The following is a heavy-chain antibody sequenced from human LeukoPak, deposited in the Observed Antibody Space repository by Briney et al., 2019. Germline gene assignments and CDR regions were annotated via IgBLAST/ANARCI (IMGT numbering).Heavy chain of an antibody. CDR2: LYHSGST. D-gene: IGHD3-3*01. J-gene: IGHJ5*02. CDR1: GYFISSGYY. Sequence: SETLSLTCAVSGYFISSGYYWGWIRQPPGKALEWIGSLYHSGSTYYNPSLKSRVTISVDTTKNQFSLKLSSVTAADTAVYYCARGRTIFGVVSNWFDPWGQGTLVTVSS. CDR3: ARGRTIFGVVSNWFDP. V-gene: IGHV4-38-2*01.